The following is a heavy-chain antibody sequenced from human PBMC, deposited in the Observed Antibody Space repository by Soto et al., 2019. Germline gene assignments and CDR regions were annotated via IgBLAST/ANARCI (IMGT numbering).Heavy chain of an antibody. CDR1: RFSFGSFG. Sequence: QIQLVESGGGVVQPGGSLRLSCGASRFSFGSFGVHWVRQAPGKGLEWVAFISRDGTNTFYGDSVKGRFTLSRDNSRNTAYLQMTALRDDDTALYYCARGNLSFDFYSRGQGTLVIVSS. V-gene: IGHV3-30*03. J-gene: IGHJ4*02. CDR2: ISRDGTNT. CDR3: ARGNLSFDFYS.